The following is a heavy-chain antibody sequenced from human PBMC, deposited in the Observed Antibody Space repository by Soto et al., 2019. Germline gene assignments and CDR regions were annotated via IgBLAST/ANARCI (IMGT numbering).Heavy chain of an antibody. J-gene: IGHJ4*02. Sequence: GGSLRLSCAASGFTFSSYGMHWVRQAPGKGLEWVAVIWYDGSNKYYADSVKGRFTISRDNSKNTLYLQMNSLRAEDTAVYYCARGIIVGATKGGFDYWGQGTLVTVSS. V-gene: IGHV3-33*01. CDR1: GFTFSSYG. CDR2: IWYDGSNK. CDR3: ARGIIVGATKGGFDY. D-gene: IGHD1-26*01.